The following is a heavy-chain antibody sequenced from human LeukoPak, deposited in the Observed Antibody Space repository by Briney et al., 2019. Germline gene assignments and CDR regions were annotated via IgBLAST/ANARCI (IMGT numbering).Heavy chain of an antibody. CDR1: GYTFTRDV. J-gene: IGHJ6*02. Sequence: ASEKVSCKASGYTFTRDVISTVRHAPLQGREWMGWISAYNGNTNYAQKLHSRVTMTTDTSTSTVYMELRSVRSDDTAVYYCARGDSSSWYPYYFYYGMDGWGQGTTVTVSS. CDR2: ISAYNGNT. V-gene: IGHV1-18*01. CDR3: ARGDSSSWYPYYFYYGMDG. D-gene: IGHD6-13*01.